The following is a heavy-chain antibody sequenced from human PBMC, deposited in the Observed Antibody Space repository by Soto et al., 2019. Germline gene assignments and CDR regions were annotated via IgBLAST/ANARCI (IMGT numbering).Heavy chain of an antibody. V-gene: IGHV4-59*12. CDR3: ARGLRYCSGGSCYTTYYYYGMDV. J-gene: IGHJ6*02. CDR2: IYYSGST. D-gene: IGHD2-15*01. CDR1: GGSISNYY. Sequence: SETLSLTCTVSGGSISNYYWSWIRQPPRKGLEWIGYIYYSGSTSYNPSLKSRVTISVDTSKNQFSLKLSSVTAADTAVYYCARGLRYCSGGSCYTTYYYYGMDVWGQGTTVTVSS.